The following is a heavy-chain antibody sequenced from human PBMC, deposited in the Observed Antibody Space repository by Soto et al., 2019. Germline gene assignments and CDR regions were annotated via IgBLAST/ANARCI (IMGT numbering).Heavy chain of an antibody. V-gene: IGHV1-2*02. Sequence: VPVKVSCKASGYTFTGYYMHWVRQAPGQGLEWMGWINPNSADTNYAQKFQGRVTMTRDTSISTAYMELSRLRSDDTAVYYCARARVCSSTSCTAGAYGFDPWGQGTLVTVSS. J-gene: IGHJ5*02. CDR1: GYTFTGYY. D-gene: IGHD2-2*01. CDR2: INPNSADT. CDR3: ARARVCSSTSCTAGAYGFDP.